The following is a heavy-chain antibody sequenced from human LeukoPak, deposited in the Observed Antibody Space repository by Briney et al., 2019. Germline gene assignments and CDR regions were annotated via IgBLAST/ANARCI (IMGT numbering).Heavy chain of an antibody. V-gene: IGHV3-7*01. J-gene: IGHJ3*02. D-gene: IGHD3-3*01. CDR3: ARPITVSGATDGFDI. CDR1: GFIFSSYW. Sequence: PGGSLRLSCAASGFIFSSYWMNWVRQAPGMGLEWVANIKQDGNEKYYVDSVKGRFTISRDNAKNSLYLQMDSLRVEDTAVYYCARPITVSGATDGFDIWGQGTMVTVSS. CDR2: IKQDGNEK.